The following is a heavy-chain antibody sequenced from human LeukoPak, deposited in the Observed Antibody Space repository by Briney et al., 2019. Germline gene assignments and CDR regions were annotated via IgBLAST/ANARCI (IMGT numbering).Heavy chain of an antibody. V-gene: IGHV4-39*01. CDR1: GGSLSSSSYY. CDR3: ARHYGDYRYYFDY. Sequence: SETLSLTCTVSGGSLSSSSYYWGWLRQPPGRGLEWFGSIYYSGSTYYNPSLKSRVTISVDTSKNQFSLKLSSVTAADTAVYYCARHYGDYRYYFDYWGQGTLVTVSS. D-gene: IGHD4-17*01. CDR2: IYYSGST. J-gene: IGHJ4*02.